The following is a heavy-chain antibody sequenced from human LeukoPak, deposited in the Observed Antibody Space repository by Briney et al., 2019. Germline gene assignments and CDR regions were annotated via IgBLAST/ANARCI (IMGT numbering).Heavy chain of an antibody. Sequence: PSQTLSLTCTVSGGSITSGSYYWTWIRQSAGGGLEWIGRVYMNGHSNSNPSLESRVTISVDTSNNQFSLNLASVTAADTARYFCARGSCGVNCPKFNWLDTWGQGILVTVSS. V-gene: IGHV4-61*02. CDR1: GGSITSGSYY. D-gene: IGHD2-21*01. J-gene: IGHJ5*02. CDR2: VYMNGHS. CDR3: ARGSCGVNCPKFNWLDT.